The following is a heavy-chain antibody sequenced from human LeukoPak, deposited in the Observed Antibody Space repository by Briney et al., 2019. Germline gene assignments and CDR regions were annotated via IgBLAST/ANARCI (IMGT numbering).Heavy chain of an antibody. CDR3: AKDQPRAYFDS. D-gene: IGHD2-2*01. V-gene: IGHV3-30-3*01. J-gene: IGHJ4*02. CDR2: ISYDGSNK. CDR1: GFTFSSYA. Sequence: GGSLRLSCAASGFTFSSYAMHWVRQAPGKGLEWVAVISYDGSNKYYADSVKGRFTISRDNSKNTMYLQMNSLRAEDTAVYYCAKDQPRAYFDSWGQGTLVTVSS.